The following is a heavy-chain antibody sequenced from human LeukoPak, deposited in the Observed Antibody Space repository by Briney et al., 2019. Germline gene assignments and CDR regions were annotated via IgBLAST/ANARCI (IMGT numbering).Heavy chain of an antibody. D-gene: IGHD3-10*01. CDR2: IRYDGTNT. J-gene: IGHJ5*02. V-gene: IGHV3-30*02. CDR1: GFTFSRYG. CDR3: AKEGHSRGFYGSGSAQNWLDP. Sequence: HGGTLRLSCEASGFTFSRYGMHWVRQARARGLEWVGFIRYDGTNTYYAGAAKGRCTIFRDNSKNTLYLHMSSLKSDDTAVYHCAKEGHSRGFYGSGSAQNWLDPWGQGTVVTVSS.